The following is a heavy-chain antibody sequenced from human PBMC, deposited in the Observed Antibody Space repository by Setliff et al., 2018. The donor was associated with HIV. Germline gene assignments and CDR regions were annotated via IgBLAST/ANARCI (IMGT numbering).Heavy chain of an antibody. V-gene: IGHV1-69*10. Sequence: ASVKVSCKTSGDTLSSYAITWVRQAPGQGLEWMGGLIPILGIAQYAQKFHGRVTISADTSTTTAYLEVSSLRSEDTAVYYCAKGYYHDSRGYPTGPAFDIWGQGTMVTVSS. CDR2: LIPILGIA. CDR1: GDTLSSYA. CDR3: AKGYYHDSRGYPTGPAFDI. J-gene: IGHJ3*02. D-gene: IGHD3-22*01.